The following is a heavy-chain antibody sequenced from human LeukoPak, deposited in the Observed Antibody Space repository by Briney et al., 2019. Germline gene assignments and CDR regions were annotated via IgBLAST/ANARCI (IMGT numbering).Heavy chain of an antibody. Sequence: PSETLSLTCTVSGGSISSSSYYWGWIRQPPGTGLEWLGSIYYSGSTYYNPSLKSRVTISVDTSKNQFSLKLSSVTAAAPAVYYCARVARYSDGFLYYFDDWGQGTLVTVSS. V-gene: IGHV4-39*07. J-gene: IGHJ4*02. D-gene: IGHD5-18*01. CDR2: IYYSGST. CDR1: GGSISSSSYY. CDR3: ARVARYSDGFLYYFDD.